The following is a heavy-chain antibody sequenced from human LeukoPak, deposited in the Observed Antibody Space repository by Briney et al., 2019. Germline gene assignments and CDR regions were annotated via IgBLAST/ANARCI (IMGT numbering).Heavy chain of an antibody. Sequence: GGSLRLSCAASGFTFSSYAMSWVRQAPGKGLEWVSAISGSGGSTYYADSVKGRFTISRDNSKNTLYLQMNSLRAEDTAVYYCANNPRVTTVTTSTDCWGQGTLVTVSS. CDR1: GFTFSSYA. J-gene: IGHJ4*02. V-gene: IGHV3-23*01. CDR3: ANNPRVTTVTTSTDC. D-gene: IGHD4-17*01. CDR2: ISGSGGST.